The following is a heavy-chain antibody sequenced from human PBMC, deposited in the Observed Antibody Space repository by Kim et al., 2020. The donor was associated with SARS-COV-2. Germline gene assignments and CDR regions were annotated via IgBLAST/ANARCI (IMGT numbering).Heavy chain of an antibody. J-gene: IGHJ4*02. Sequence: GGSLRLSCAASGFTFSSYAMSWVRQAPGKGLEWVSAISGSGGSTYYADSVKGRFTISRDNSKNTLYLQMNSLRAEDTAVYYCAKVPTASLKEVVPAAILYYFDYWGQGTLVTVSS. CDR1: GFTFSSYA. CDR3: AKVPTASLKEVVPAAILYYFDY. D-gene: IGHD2-2*02. CDR2: ISGSGGST. V-gene: IGHV3-23*01.